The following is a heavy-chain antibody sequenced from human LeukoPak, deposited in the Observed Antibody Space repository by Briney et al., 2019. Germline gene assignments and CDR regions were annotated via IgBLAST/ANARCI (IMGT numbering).Heavy chain of an antibody. J-gene: IGHJ4*02. V-gene: IGHV1-2*02. CDR2: INPNSGGT. CDR3: ARGGNVYYYDSSGYYYTGYFDY. Sequence: ASVKVSCKASGYTFTGYYMHWVRQAPGQGLKWMGWINPNSGGTNYAQKFQGRVTMTRDTSISTAYMELSRLRSDDTAVYYCARGGNVYYYDSSGYYYTGYFDYWGQGTLVTVSS. D-gene: IGHD3-22*01. CDR1: GYTFTGYY.